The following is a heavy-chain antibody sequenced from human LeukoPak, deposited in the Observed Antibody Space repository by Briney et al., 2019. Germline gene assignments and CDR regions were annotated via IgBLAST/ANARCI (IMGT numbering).Heavy chain of an antibody. J-gene: IGHJ4*02. CDR2: INHSGST. D-gene: IGHD4-23*01. V-gene: IGHV4-34*01. Sequence: SETLSLTCAVYGGSFSGYYWSWIRQPPGKGLEWIGEINHSGSTNYNPSLKSRVTISVDTSKNQFSLKLSSVTAADTAVYYCARDPNVVTPYYFDYWGQGTLVTVSS. CDR3: ARDPNVVTPYYFDY. CDR1: GGSFSGYY.